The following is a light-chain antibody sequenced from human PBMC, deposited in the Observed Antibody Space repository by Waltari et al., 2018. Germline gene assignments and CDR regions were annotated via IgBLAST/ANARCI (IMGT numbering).Light chain of an antibody. CDR3: FSYAGSNTLGV. CDR1: SSDVGGYTY. J-gene: IGLJ3*02. CDR2: DVS. V-gene: IGLV2-11*01. Sequence: QSALTQPRSVSGSPGQSVTISCTGTSSDVGGYTYVSWYQQHPGKAPKVMIYDVSKRPSGVPDRFSGSKSGNTASLTISGLQAEDEADYHCFSYAGSNTLGVFGGGTKLTVL.